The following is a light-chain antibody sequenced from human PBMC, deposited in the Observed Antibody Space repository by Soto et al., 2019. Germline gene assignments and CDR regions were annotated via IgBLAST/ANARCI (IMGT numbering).Light chain of an antibody. CDR1: QSVGIN. V-gene: IGKV3-15*01. CDR2: GAS. CDR3: QQYNYWPPART. Sequence: EIVMTQSPATLSVSPGERATLSCRASQSVGINIAWYQQKPGQAPRRLIYGASARATGIPARFSGSGSGTEFTLTISSLQSEDFAVYHCQQYNYWPPARTFGQGTKVEIK. J-gene: IGKJ1*01.